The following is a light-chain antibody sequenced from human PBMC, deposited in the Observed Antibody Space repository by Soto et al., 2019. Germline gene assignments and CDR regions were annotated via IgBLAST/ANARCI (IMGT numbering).Light chain of an antibody. V-gene: IGKV1-13*02. Sequence: ALQLTQSPSSLSASVGDRVTITCRASQGISRALAWYQQKPGKAPKLLIYDASSLESGVPSRFSGSGSGTDFTLTISSLQPEDFATYYCQQFNSYLPLTFGGGTKVEIK. CDR1: QGISRA. J-gene: IGKJ4*02. CDR2: DAS. CDR3: QQFNSYLPLT.